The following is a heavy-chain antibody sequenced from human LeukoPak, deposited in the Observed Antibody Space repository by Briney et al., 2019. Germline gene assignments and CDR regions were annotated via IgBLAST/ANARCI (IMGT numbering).Heavy chain of an antibody. J-gene: IGHJ4*02. V-gene: IGHV3-33*01. CDR3: ARDLPYYYGSGSYHPFDY. D-gene: IGHD3-10*01. CDR2: IWYDGSNK. CDR1: GFTFSSYG. Sequence: GRSLRLSCAASGFTFSSYGMHWVRQAPGKGLEWVAVIWYDGSNKYYADSVKGRFTISRDNSKNTLYLQMNSPRAEDTAVYYCARDLPYYYGSGSYHPFDYWGQGTLVTVSS.